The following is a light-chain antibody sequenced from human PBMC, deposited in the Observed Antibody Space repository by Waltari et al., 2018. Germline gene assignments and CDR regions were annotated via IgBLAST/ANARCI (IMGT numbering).Light chain of an antibody. CDR2: DVN. J-gene: IGLJ1*01. V-gene: IGLV2-14*01. CDR3: CSYTSSSTFV. Sequence: QSALTQPASVSGSPGQSITISCTGTSSDVGGYDYVSWYQHHPGKAPKFMIYDVNNRASGVSNRFSGSKSGNTASLTISGLQAEDEVDYYCCSYTSSSTFVFGTGTKVSVL. CDR1: SSDVGGYDY.